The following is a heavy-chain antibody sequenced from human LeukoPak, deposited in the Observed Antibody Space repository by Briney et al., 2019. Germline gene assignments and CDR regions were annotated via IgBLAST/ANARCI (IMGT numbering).Heavy chain of an antibody. V-gene: IGHV3-23*01. D-gene: IGHD3-22*01. Sequence: GGTLRLSCAASGFPFSSHGMSWVRQAPGKGLEWVSGIIGGGGSTYYADSVKGRFTISRDNSKNTLYLQMNSLRAEDTAVYYCYDSSGRPFDYWGQGTLVTVSS. J-gene: IGHJ4*02. CDR1: GFPFSSHG. CDR2: IIGGGGST. CDR3: YDSSGRPFDY.